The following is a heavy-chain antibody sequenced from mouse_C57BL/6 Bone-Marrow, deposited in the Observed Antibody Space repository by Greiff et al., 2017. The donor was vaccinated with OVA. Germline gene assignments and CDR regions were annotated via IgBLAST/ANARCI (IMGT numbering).Heavy chain of an antibody. Sequence: QVQLQQSGAELARPGASVKLSCKASGYTFTSYGISWVKQSTGQGLEWIGEEYPRSGNTEYNEKFKGKGTLTADKASSTAYMELRSLTSEDSAVDFCARRRYGGDYWGQGTSVTVSS. D-gene: IGHD2-10*02. V-gene: IGHV1-81*01. CDR3: ARRRYGGDY. CDR1: GYTFTSYG. J-gene: IGHJ4*01. CDR2: EYPRSGNT.